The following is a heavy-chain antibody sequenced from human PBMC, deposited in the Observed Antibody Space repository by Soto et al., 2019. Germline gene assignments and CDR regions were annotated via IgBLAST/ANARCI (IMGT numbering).Heavy chain of an antibody. CDR3: ARVQHSGGSYRWFDP. J-gene: IGHJ5*02. V-gene: IGHV4-59*10. D-gene: IGHD6-19*01. CDR2: VYSSGST. CDR1: GGSFSGYY. Sequence: QVQLQQWGAGLLKPSETLSLTCAVYGGSFSGYYWSWIRQPAGKGLEYIGRVYSSGSTNYSPSLNSRVTMSVYTSQNQFSLKLSSVTAADTAIYYCARVQHSGGSYRWFDPWGQGTLVTVSS.